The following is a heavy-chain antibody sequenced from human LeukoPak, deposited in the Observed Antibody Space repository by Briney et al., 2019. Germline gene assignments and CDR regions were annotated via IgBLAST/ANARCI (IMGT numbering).Heavy chain of an antibody. CDR1: GYTFSSYG. D-gene: IGHD1-14*01. V-gene: IGHV1-18*01. Sequence: ASAKVSCKASGYTFSSYGISWVRQAPGQGLEWMGWISANNGNTNYAQKLQGRVTITTDTSTSTAYMELRSLTSDDTAVYYCTRDLGIIWGQGTMVTVSS. CDR2: ISANNGNT. J-gene: IGHJ3*02. CDR3: TRDLGII.